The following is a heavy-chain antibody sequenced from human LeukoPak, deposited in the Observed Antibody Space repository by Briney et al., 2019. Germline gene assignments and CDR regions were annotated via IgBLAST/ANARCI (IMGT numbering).Heavy chain of an antibody. CDR2: ISSSSSYI. Sequence: PVGSLSLSCAASGFTFSSYSMNWVRQAPGKGLEGASSISSSSSYIYYADSVKGRFTISRDNAKNSLYLQMNSLRAEDTAVYYCARGTYYYDSSGYYHSWGQGTLVTVSS. J-gene: IGHJ4*02. V-gene: IGHV3-21*01. CDR1: GFTFSSYS. CDR3: ARGTYYYDSSGYYHS. D-gene: IGHD3-22*01.